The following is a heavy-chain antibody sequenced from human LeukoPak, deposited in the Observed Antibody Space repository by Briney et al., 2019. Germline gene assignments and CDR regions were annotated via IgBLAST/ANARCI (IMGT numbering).Heavy chain of an antibody. CDR2: IYPGDSDT. V-gene: IGHV5-51*01. J-gene: IGHJ4*02. D-gene: IGHD3-3*01. CDR3: ARPAGESGYYIALGY. Sequence: GESLKISCEGSGYSFASYWIGWVRQMPGKGLEWMGIIYPGDSDTRYSPSFQGQVTISADKSIATAYLQWSSLKASDTAMYYCARPAGESGYYIALGYWGQGTLVTVSS. CDR1: GYSFASYW.